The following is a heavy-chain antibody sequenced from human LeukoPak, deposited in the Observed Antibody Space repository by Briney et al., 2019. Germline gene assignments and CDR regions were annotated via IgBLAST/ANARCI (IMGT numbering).Heavy chain of an antibody. CDR2: ISGSGGST. D-gene: IGHD2-2*01. V-gene: IGHV3-23*01. CDR1: GFTFSSYA. J-gene: IGHJ6*03. Sequence: GGSLRLSCAASGFTFSSYAMSWVRQAPGKGLEWVSAISGSGGSTYYADSVKGRFTISRDNSKNTLYLQMNSLRAEDTAVYYCAKDYPDCSSTSCYGYYYYYMDVCGKGTTVTVSS. CDR3: AKDYPDCSSTSCYGYYYYYMDV.